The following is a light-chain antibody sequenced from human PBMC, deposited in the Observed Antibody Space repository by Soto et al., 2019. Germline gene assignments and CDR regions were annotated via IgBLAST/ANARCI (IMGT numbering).Light chain of an antibody. V-gene: IGKV1-5*01. CDR2: DAS. CDR1: QSLNND. CDR3: QQYHRSSIT. Sequence: DIQMTQSPSTLSASVGDRGTITCRASQSLNNDVAWYQRKPGKAPNLLIYDASTLERGVPSRFSGTGSGTEFTLAINSLQPDDFATYYCQQYHRSSITFGQGTRLEIK. J-gene: IGKJ5*01.